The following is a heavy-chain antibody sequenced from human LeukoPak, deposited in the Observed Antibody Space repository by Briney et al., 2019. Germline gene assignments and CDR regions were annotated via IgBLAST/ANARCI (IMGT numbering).Heavy chain of an antibody. D-gene: IGHD3-22*01. CDR2: IYYSGST. V-gene: IGHV4-59*12. CDR1: GGSISSYY. Sequence: SETLSLTCTVSGGSISSYYWSWIRQPPGKGLEWIGYIYYSGSTNYNPSLKSRVTMSVDTSKNQFSLKLSSVTAADTAVYYCARGTNYYDSSGYFNWFDPWGQGTLVTVSS. J-gene: IGHJ5*02. CDR3: ARGTNYYDSSGYFNWFDP.